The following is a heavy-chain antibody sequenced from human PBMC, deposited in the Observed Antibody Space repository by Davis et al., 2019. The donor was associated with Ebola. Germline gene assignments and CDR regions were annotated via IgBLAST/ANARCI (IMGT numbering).Heavy chain of an antibody. J-gene: IGHJ6*02. CDR2: IKQDGSEK. CDR1: GFTFSSYW. CDR3: ARGGNLAAAGPKDYYGMDV. D-gene: IGHD6-13*01. Sequence: PGGSLRLSCAASGFTFSSYWMSWVRQAPGKGLEWVANIKQDGSEKYYVDSVKGRFTISRDNAKNSLYLQMNSLRAEDTAVYYCARGGNLAAAGPKDYYGMDVWGQGTTVTVSS. V-gene: IGHV3-7*03.